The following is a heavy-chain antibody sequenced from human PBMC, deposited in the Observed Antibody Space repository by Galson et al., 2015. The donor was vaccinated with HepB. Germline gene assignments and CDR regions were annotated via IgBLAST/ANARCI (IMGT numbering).Heavy chain of an antibody. J-gene: IGHJ5*02. D-gene: IGHD4-17*01. CDR1: GYTFTSYD. CDR3: ARHMTTVTSPLSP. CDR2: MNPNSGNT. V-gene: IGHV1-8*01. Sequence: SVKVSCKASGYTFTSYDINWVRQATGQGLEWMGWMNPNSGNTGYAQEFQGRVTMTRNTSISTAYMGLSSLRSEDTAVYYCARHMTTVTSPLSPWGQGTLVTVSS.